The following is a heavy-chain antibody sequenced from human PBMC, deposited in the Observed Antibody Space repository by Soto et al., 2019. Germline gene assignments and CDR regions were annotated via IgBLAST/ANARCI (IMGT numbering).Heavy chain of an antibody. J-gene: IGHJ6*02. D-gene: IGHD2-2*01. CDR3: AKEERYCSSTSCYDYYYYGMDV. CDR2: ISYDGSNK. CDR1: GFTFSSYG. V-gene: IGHV3-30*18. Sequence: GGSLRLSCAASGFTFSSYGMHWVRQAPGKGLEWVAVISYDGSNKYYADSVKGRFTISRDNSKNTLYLQMNSLRAEDTAVYYCAKEERYCSSTSCYDYYYYGMDVWGQGTTVTVSS.